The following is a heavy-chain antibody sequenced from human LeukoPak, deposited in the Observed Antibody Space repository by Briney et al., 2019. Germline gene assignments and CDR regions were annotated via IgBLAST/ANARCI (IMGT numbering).Heavy chain of an antibody. CDR2: ISGSGGST. V-gene: IGHV3-23*01. D-gene: IGHD3-22*01. Sequence: GGSLRLSCAASGFTFSSYAMSWVRQAPGKGLEWVSAISGSGGSTYYADSVKGRFTISRDNSKNTLYLQMNSLRAEDTAVYYCAKDLGYSDTSGYSDSWGQGTLVTVSS. CDR3: AKDLGYSDTSGYSDS. J-gene: IGHJ5*02. CDR1: GFTFSSYA.